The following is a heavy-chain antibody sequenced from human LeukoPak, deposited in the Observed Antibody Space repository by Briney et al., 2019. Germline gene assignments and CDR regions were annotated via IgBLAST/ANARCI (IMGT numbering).Heavy chain of an antibody. CDR3: AQDYYGSGSYGY. D-gene: IGHD3-10*01. CDR2: ISAYNGNT. V-gene: IGHV1-18*01. CDR1: GYTFTSYG. Sequence: ASVKVSCKASGYTFTSYGISWVRQAPGQGLEWMGWISAYNGNTNYAQKLQGRVTMTTDTSTSTAYMELRSLRSEDTAVYYCAQDYYGSGSYGYWGQGTLVTVSS. J-gene: IGHJ4*02.